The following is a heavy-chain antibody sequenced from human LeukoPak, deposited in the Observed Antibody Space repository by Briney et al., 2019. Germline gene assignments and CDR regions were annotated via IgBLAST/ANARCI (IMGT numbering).Heavy chain of an antibody. CDR2: IKQDETEK. J-gene: IGHJ1*01. D-gene: IGHD4-17*01. CDR3: AKAGIYGDYASYFQH. Sequence: GGSLRLSCTASGFTFSNFWMGWVRQAPGKGLEWVANIKQDETEKFYLGSVKGRFTISRDNAKNSLYLQMNSLRAEDTALYYCAKAGIYGDYASYFQHWGQGTLVTVSS. V-gene: IGHV3-7*03. CDR1: GFTFSNFW.